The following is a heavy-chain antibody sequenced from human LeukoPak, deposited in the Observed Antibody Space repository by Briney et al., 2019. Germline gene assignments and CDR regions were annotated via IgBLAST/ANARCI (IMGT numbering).Heavy chain of an antibody. Sequence: ASVKVSCKASGGTFSSYTISWVRQAPGQGLEWMGRIIPILGIANYAQKFQGRVTITADKSTRTAYMELSSLRSEDTAVYYCAREYCSSTSCTADFDYWGQGTLVTVSS. CDR3: AREYCSSTSCTADFDY. CDR2: IIPILGIA. D-gene: IGHD2-2*01. J-gene: IGHJ4*02. V-gene: IGHV1-69*04. CDR1: GGTFSSYT.